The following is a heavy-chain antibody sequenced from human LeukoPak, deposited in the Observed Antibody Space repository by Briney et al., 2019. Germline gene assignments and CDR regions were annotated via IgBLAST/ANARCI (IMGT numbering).Heavy chain of an antibody. D-gene: IGHD5-24*01. V-gene: IGHV1-2*02. CDR3: ARNTYGYKFSMDV. CDR1: GYSFTDYY. J-gene: IGHJ6*03. CDR2: INPNSGGT. Sequence: ASVKVSCKASGYSFTDYYIHWVRQAPGQGLEWMGWINPNSGGTNYAQKFQGRVTMTRDTSISTAYMELNRLRSDDTAVYYCARNTYGYKFSMDVWGKGTTVIISS.